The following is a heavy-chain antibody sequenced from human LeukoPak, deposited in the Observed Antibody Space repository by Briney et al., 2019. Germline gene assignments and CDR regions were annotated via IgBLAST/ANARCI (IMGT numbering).Heavy chain of an antibody. CDR1: GFTVSSNY. J-gene: IGHJ4*02. CDR3: ARGLAAAGGSFYDY. V-gene: IGHV3-53*04. Sequence: GGSLLLSCAASGFTVSSNYMSWVRQAPGKGLEWVSVIYSGGSTYYADSVKGRFTISRHNSKNTLYLQMNSLRAEDTAVYYCARGLAAAGGSFYDYWGQGTLVTVSS. D-gene: IGHD6-13*01. CDR2: IYSGGST.